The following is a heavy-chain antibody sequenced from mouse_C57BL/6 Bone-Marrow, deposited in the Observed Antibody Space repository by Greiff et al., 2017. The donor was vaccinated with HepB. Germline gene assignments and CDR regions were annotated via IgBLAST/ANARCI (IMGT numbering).Heavy chain of an antibody. J-gene: IGHJ4*01. CDR3: ARSLRLRREAMDY. Sequence: VKLQQPGAELVKPGASVKMSCKASGYTFTSYWITWVKQRPGQGLEWIGDIYPGSGSTNYNEKFKSKATLTVDTSSSTAYMQLSSLTSEDSAVYYCARSLRLRREAMDYWGQGTSVTVSS. CDR1: GYTFTSYW. D-gene: IGHD2-2*01. V-gene: IGHV1-55*01. CDR2: IYPGSGST.